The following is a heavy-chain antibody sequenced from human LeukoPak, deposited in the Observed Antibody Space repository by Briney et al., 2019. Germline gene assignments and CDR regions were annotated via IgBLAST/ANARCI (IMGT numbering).Heavy chain of an antibody. V-gene: IGHV4-59*01. J-gene: IGHJ4*02. CDR2: IYYSGST. D-gene: IGHD4-17*01. CDR1: GGSISSYY. CDR3: ARGGMTTVTPFYFDY. Sequence: PSETLSLTCTVSGGSISSYYWSWIRQPPAKGLEWIGYIYYSGSTNYNPSLKSRVTISVDTSKNQFSLKLSSVTAADTAVYYCARGGMTTVTPFYFDYWGQGTLVTVSS.